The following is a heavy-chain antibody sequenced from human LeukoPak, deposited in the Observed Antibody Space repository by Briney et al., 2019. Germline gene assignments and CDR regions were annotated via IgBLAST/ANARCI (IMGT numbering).Heavy chain of an antibody. V-gene: IGHV3-30*02. D-gene: IGHD5-18*01. CDR2: IRYDGSKK. CDR1: GFTFRSYG. CDR3: AKDLRGYSYGYFTDY. J-gene: IGHJ4*02. Sequence: PGGSLRLSCAASGFTFRSYGMHWVRQAPGKGLEWVAFIRYDGSKKYYADSVKGRFTISRDNSKNTLYLQMNSLRAEDTAVYYCAKDLRGYSYGYFTDYWGQGTLVTVSS.